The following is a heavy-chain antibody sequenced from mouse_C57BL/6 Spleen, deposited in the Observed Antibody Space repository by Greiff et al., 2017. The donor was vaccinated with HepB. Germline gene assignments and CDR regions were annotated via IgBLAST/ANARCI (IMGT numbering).Heavy chain of an antibody. CDR2: IRNKANGYTT. V-gene: IGHV7-3*01. D-gene: IGHD4-1*02. Sequence: EVQRVESGGGLVQPGGSLSLSCAASGFTFTDYYMSWVRQPPGKALEWLGFIRNKANGYTTEYSASVKGRFTISRDNSQIILYLQMNALRAEDSATYYCARYTPQLGVYAMDYWGQGTSVTVSS. CDR3: ARYTPQLGVYAMDY. CDR1: GFTFTDYY. J-gene: IGHJ4*01.